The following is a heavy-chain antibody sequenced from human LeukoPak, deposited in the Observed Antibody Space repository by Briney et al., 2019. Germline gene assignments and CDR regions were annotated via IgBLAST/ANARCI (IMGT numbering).Heavy chain of an antibody. V-gene: IGHV3-21*01. D-gene: IGHD2-21*02. J-gene: IGHJ1*01. CDR2: ISSSSSYI. CDR3: ARVGKGAYCGGDCYNKH. CDR1: GFTFSSYS. Sequence: GGSLRLSCAASGFTFSSYSMNWVRQAPGKGLEWVSSISSSSSYIYYADSVKGRFTISRDNAKNSLYLQMNNLRAEDTAVYYCARVGKGAYCGGDCYNKHWGQGTLVTVSS.